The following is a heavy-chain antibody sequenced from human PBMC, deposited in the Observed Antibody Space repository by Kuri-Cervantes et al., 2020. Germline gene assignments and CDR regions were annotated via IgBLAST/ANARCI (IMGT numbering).Heavy chain of an antibody. CDR3: ARDTTDSSGWYD. CDR1: GFTFGTYV. CDR2: ITDSGTGT. Sequence: GESLKISCAASGFTFGTYVMSWVRQAPGKGLEWVSTITDSGTGTYFADSGKGRFTISRDNSKSTLYLQMNSLRAEDTAVYYCARDTTDSSGWYDWGQGTLVTVSS. D-gene: IGHD6-19*01. V-gene: IGHV3-23*01. J-gene: IGHJ4*02.